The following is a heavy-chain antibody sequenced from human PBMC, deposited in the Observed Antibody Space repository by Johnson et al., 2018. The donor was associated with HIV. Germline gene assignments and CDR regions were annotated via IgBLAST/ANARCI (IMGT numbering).Heavy chain of an antibody. D-gene: IGHD3-3*01. V-gene: IGHV3-30-3*01. CDR3: ARDGLEVDAFDI. CDR1: GFTFSSYP. Sequence: QVQLVESGGGVVRPGRSLRLSCEASGFTFSSYPMHWVRQAPGKGLEWVAVISYDGSNKYYADSVKGRFTISRDNSKNTLYLQMNSLRAEDTAVYYCARDGLEVDAFDIWGQGTMVTVSS. CDR2: ISYDGSNK. J-gene: IGHJ3*02.